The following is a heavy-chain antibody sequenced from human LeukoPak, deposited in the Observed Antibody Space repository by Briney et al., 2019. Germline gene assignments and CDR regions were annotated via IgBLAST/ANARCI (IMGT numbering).Heavy chain of an antibody. Sequence: GESPQISCSGSGYSFPHYWIGWVRQMPGRGLEWVASIYPADSDIRYSPSSQGQVTISAAPSTTPASLPWSPVKASDTGFSFCARATLTPRHRGRPDAFDIWGQGTMVSVFS. J-gene: IGHJ3*02. D-gene: IGHD1-14*01. V-gene: IGHV5-51*01. CDR1: GYSFPHYW. CDR3: ARATLTPRHRGRPDAFDI. CDR2: IYPADSDI.